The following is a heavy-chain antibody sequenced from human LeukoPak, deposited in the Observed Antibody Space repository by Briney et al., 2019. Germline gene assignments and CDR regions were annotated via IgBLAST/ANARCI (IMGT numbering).Heavy chain of an antibody. V-gene: IGHV4-34*01. D-gene: IGHD6-13*01. CDR2: INHSGST. CDR3: ARRAAAGYWFDP. Sequence: SETLSLTCAVYGGSFSGYYWSWIRQPPGKGLEWIGEINHSGSTNYNPSLKSRVTVSVDTSKNQFSLKLSSVTAADMAVYYCARRAAAGYWFDPWGQGTLVTVSS. J-gene: IGHJ5*02. CDR1: GGSFSGYY.